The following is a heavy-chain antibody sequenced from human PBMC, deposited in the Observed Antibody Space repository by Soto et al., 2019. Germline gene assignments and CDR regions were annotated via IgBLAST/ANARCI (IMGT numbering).Heavy chain of an antibody. J-gene: IGHJ6*02. CDR2: ISWNGDNT. D-gene: IGHD5-12*01. CDR1: GFRFAEYN. CDR3: ARETLGYGFDLDV. V-gene: IGHV3-43*01. Sequence: LRPSCAASGFRFAEYNMHWVRQAPGKGLEWVSFISWNGDNTFYADSVKGRCTISRVSSKKSVSLQINSLRSEDTALYYCARETLGYGFDLDVWGQGTTVTVSS.